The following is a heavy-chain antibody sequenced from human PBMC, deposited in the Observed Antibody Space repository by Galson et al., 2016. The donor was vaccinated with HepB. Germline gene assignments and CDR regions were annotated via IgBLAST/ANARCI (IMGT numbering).Heavy chain of an antibody. CDR3: ARRGVDSSGYYHIDAFDI. CDR1: GYSFFKYW. J-gene: IGHJ3*02. CDR2: IYPGDSDT. V-gene: IGHV5-51*01. Sequence: QSGAEVKKPGESLKISCKGSGYSFFKYWIGWVRQMPGKGLQWMGIIYPGDSDTRYSPSFQGQVTISADWSISTAYLQWSSLKASDTAIYYCARRGVDSSGYYHIDAFDIWGQGTMITVSS. D-gene: IGHD3-22*01.